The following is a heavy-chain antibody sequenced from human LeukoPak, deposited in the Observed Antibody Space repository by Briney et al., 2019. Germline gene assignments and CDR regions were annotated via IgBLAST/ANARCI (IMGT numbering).Heavy chain of an antibody. J-gene: IGHJ6*03. CDR3: ARVDRYHYYLDV. Sequence: SVKVSCKASGGTFSSYSITWVRQAPGQGLEWMGGIMPLFNTANYAQQFQGRVTITTDESTSTAYMELSSLGFEDTAMYYCARVDRYHYYLDVWGKGTTVTVSS. V-gene: IGHV1-69*05. CDR2: IMPLFNTA. CDR1: GGTFSSYS.